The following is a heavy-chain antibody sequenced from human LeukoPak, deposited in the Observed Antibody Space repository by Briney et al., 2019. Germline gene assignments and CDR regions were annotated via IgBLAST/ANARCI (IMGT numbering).Heavy chain of an antibody. V-gene: IGHV4-39*07. CDR1: GGSISSTNYY. J-gene: IGHJ5*02. D-gene: IGHD3-10*01. Sequence: SETLSLTCTVSGGSISSTNYYWGWIRQPPGKGLEWIGSIYNSGSTYYNPSLKSRVIVSLDTSKKQFSLRLTSVTAADTAVYYCARDTGQYAPGTPGFTRFDPWGQGTLVTVSS. CDR2: IYNSGST. CDR3: ARDTGQYAPGTPGFTRFDP.